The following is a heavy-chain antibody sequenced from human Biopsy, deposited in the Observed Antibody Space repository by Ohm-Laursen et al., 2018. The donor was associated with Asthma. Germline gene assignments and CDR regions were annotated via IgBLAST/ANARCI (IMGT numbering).Heavy chain of an antibody. J-gene: IGHJ4*02. V-gene: IGHV3-53*01. D-gene: IGHD6-19*01. CDR3: ARGDSSGWSHYYFDY. Sequence: GSLRLSCAASGFTVSRDHMFWVRQAPGKGLEWVSVIYSGGTSRTADSVRGRFTISRGFSKNTLHLQMHSLRVEDTAVYYCARGDSSGWSHYYFDYWGQGTLVTVSS. CDR2: IYSGGTS. CDR1: GFTVSRDH.